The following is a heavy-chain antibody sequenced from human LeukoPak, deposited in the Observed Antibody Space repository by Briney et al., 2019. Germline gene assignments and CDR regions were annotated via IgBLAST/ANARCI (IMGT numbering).Heavy chain of an antibody. CDR3: ARSVEYYFDY. V-gene: IGHV3-11*03. D-gene: IGHD4-23*01. CDR1: GFTFSDYY. J-gene: IGHJ4*02. Sequence: GGSLRLSCAASGFTFSDYYMSWIRQAPGKGLEWVLYIGSSSTNTNYADSVKGRFTISRDNAKNSLYLQMNSLRAEDTAVYYCARSVEYYFDYWGQGTLVTVSS. CDR2: IGSSSTNT.